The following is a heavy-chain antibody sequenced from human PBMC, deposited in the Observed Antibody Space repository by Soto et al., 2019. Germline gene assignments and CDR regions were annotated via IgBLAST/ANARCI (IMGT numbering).Heavy chain of an antibody. J-gene: IGHJ4*02. CDR2: IYHSGST. V-gene: IGHV4-30-2*01. CDR1: GGSISSGGYS. D-gene: IGHD3-10*01. CDR3: DGGSGSDYY. Sequence: QLQLQESGSGLVKPSQTLSLTCAVSGGSISSGGYSWSWIRQPPGKGLEWIGYIYHSGSTYYSPSLQSRVTIALDRSKHQSSLKLSSVTAAVTAVYACDGGSGSDYYWGQGTLVTVSS.